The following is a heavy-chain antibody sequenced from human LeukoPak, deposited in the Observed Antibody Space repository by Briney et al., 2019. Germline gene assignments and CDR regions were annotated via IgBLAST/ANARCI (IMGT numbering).Heavy chain of an antibody. CDR3: ARSVVRIAAAAPPCY. J-gene: IGHJ4*02. CDR1: GYTFTGYY. Sequence: ASVKVSCKASGYTFTGYYMHWVRQAPGQGLEWMGWINPNSGGTNYAQKFQGRVTMTRDTSISTAYMELSRLRSDDTAVYYCARSVVRIAAAAPPCYWGQGTLVTVSS. V-gene: IGHV1-2*02. D-gene: IGHD6-13*01. CDR2: INPNSGGT.